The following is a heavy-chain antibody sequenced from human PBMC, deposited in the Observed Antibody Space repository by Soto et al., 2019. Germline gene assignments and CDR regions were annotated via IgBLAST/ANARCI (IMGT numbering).Heavy chain of an antibody. Sequence: QVELQESGPRLVRPSETLYLTCTVSGGSMSGYHWSWVRQPAGKGLEWIGRVHSTGGTDYNPSVESQITVSLDTSKKQFSLKLRSVTAADTALYFCARDSVSLTLFDYWGQGILVTVSS. V-gene: IGHV4-4*07. J-gene: IGHJ4*02. D-gene: IGHD3-10*01. CDR3: ARDSVSLTLFDY. CDR2: VHSTGGT. CDR1: GGSMSGYH.